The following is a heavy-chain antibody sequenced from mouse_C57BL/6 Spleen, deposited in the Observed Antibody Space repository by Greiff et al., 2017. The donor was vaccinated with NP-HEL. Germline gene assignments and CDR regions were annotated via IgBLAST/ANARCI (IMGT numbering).Heavy chain of an antibody. Sequence: VQLQQSDAELVKPGASVKISCKVSGYTFTDHTIHWMKQRPEQGLEWIGYIYPRDGSTKYIEKFKGKATLTADKSSSTAYMQLNSLTSEDSAVYFCAKPPFTRGSSSWYFDVWGTGTTVTVSS. J-gene: IGHJ1*03. V-gene: IGHV1-78*01. D-gene: IGHD1-1*01. CDR2: IYPRDGST. CDR3: AKPPFTRGSSSWYFDV. CDR1: GYTFTDHT.